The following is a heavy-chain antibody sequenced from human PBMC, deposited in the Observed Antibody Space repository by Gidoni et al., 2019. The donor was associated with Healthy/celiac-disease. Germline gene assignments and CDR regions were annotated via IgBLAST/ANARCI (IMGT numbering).Heavy chain of an antibody. V-gene: IGHV1-69*01. CDR1: GGTFSSYA. J-gene: IGHJ3*02. CDR3: ARGEFMGNAARYDAFDI. CDR2: IIPIFGTA. D-gene: IGHD6-6*01. Sequence: QVQLVQSGAEVKKPGSSVKVSCKDSGGTFSSYAISWVRQAPGQGLEWKGGIIPIFGTANYAQKFQGRVTITADESTSTAYMELSSLRSEDTAVYYCARGEFMGNAARYDAFDIWGQGTMVTVSS.